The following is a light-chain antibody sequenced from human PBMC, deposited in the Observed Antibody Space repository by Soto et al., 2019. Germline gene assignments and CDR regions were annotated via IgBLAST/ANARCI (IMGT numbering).Light chain of an antibody. Sequence: QYALTQPASVSGSPGQTTTISCTGNSSEVGSYHYDSWYQHHPGKAPELMIYDVSDRPSGSSSRFYGSKSGNTASLTISGLQAEDESDCYHSDYTSIPTLFGTGTKVTVL. CDR1: SSEVGSYHY. V-gene: IGLV2-14*01. CDR2: DVS. J-gene: IGLJ1*01. CDR3: SDYTSIPTL.